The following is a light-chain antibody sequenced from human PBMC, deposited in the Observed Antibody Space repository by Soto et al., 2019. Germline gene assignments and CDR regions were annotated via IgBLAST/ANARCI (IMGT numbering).Light chain of an antibody. J-gene: IGLJ1*01. CDR2: DVS. V-gene: IGLV2-11*01. CDR3: CSYAGRYTHL. Sequence: QSALTQPRSVSGSPGQSVTLSCTGTSSDVGGYNYVSWYQQHPGKAPKLMIYDVSKRPSGVPDRFTGSKSGNTASLTISGLPAEDEADYYCCSYAGRYTHLVGTGTQLTVL. CDR1: SSDVGGYNY.